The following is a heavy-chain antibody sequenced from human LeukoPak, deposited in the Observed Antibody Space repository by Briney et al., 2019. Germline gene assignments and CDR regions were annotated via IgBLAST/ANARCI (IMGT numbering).Heavy chain of an antibody. CDR3: ARTPRYSGNYYNAFDI. D-gene: IGHD1-26*01. CDR2: LYYSGST. V-gene: IGHV4-39*01. Sequence: PSETLSLTCTVSGGSISGSGSSYYWVWIRQPPGKGLEGIGSLYYSGSTYYNPSLKSRITISVDTSENQFSLELSSVTAADTAVYFCARTPRYSGNYYNAFDIWGLGTTVTVSS. J-gene: IGHJ3*02. CDR1: GGSISGSGSSYY.